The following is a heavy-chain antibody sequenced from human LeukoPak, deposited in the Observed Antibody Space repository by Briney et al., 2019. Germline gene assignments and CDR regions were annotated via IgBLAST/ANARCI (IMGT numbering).Heavy chain of an antibody. V-gene: IGHV4-4*07. Sequence: PSETLSLTCTVSGASISSYYWSWIRQPAGRGLEWIGRLYDSESTNYNPSLKSRITMSVDTTKNQVSLKMTSVTAADTAVYYCGEEKFFQIPYCYFVLWGRGTLVTVPP. CDR3: GEEKFFQIPYCYFVL. J-gene: IGHJ2*01. CDR2: LYDSEST. CDR1: GASISSYY.